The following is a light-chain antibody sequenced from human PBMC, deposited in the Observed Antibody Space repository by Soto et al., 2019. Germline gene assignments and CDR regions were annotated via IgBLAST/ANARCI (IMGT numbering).Light chain of an antibody. CDR3: WADHGSGSNFVVV. V-gene: IGLV9-49*01. J-gene: IGLJ2*01. CDR1: SSYSNYK. Sequence: QTVVTQPPSASASLGASVTLTCTLSSSYSNYKVDWYQQRPGKGPRFVMRVGTGGIVGSKGDGIPDRFSVLGSGLNRYLTIKNIQEEDESDCHGWADHGSGSNFVVVFGGGTKLTVL. CDR2: VGTGGIVG.